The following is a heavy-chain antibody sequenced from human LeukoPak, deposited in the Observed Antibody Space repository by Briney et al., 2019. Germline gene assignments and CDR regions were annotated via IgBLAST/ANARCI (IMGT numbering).Heavy chain of an antibody. CDR3: ARGGGKLLWFGE. D-gene: IGHD3-10*01. Sequence: ASVKVSCKASGYTFTDYYMHWVRQAPGQGLEWMGWINPHSGGTDHAQKLQGRVTMTTDTSTSTAYMELRSLRSDDTAVYCCARGGGKLLWFGEWGQGTLVTVSS. CDR1: GYTFTDYY. J-gene: IGHJ4*02. CDR2: INPHSGGT. V-gene: IGHV1-2*02.